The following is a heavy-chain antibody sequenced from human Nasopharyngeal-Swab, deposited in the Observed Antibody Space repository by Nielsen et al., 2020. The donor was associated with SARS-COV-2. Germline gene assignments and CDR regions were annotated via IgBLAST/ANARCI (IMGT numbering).Heavy chain of an antibody. Sequence: GESLKISCAASGFTFSSYAMHWVRQAPGKGLGWVAVISYDGSNKYYADSVKGRFTISRDNSKNTLYLQMNSLRAEDTAVYYCARVGYYYDSSGYYPHFDYWGQGTLVTVSS. V-gene: IGHV3-30*04. J-gene: IGHJ4*02. CDR2: ISYDGSNK. CDR3: ARVGYYYDSSGYYPHFDY. D-gene: IGHD3-22*01. CDR1: GFTFSSYA.